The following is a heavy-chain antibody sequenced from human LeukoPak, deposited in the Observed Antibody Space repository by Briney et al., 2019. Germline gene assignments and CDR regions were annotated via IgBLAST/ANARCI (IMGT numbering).Heavy chain of an antibody. CDR2: INPNSGGT. J-gene: IGHJ4*02. V-gene: IGHV1-2*02. D-gene: IGHD3-10*01. CDR3: ARAGYVPTYYGSGSYILGY. Sequence: ASVKVSCKASGYTFTGYYMHWLRQAPGQGLEWMGWINPNSGGTNYAQKFQGRVTMTRDTSISTAYMELSRLRSDDTAVYYCARAGYVPTYYGSGSYILGYWGQGTLVTVSS. CDR1: GYTFTGYY.